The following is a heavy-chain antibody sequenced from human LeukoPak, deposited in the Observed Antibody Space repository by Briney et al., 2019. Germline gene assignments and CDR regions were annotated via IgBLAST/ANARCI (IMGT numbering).Heavy chain of an antibody. CDR3: ARDVLWFGEFRNWFDP. D-gene: IGHD3-10*01. J-gene: IGHJ5*02. V-gene: IGHV1-69*04. Sequence: SVKVSCKASGGTFSSYAISWVRQAPGQGLEWMGRIIPILGIANYAQKFQGRVTITADKSTSTAYMELSSLRSEDTAVHYCARDVLWFGEFRNWFDPWGQGTLVTVSS. CDR1: GGTFSSYA. CDR2: IIPILGIA.